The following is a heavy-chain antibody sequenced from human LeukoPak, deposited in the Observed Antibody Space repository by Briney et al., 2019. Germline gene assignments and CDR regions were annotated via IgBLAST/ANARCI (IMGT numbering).Heavy chain of an antibody. J-gene: IGHJ4*02. CDR1: GATFSRYA. CDR2: IIPIFGTA. V-gene: IGHV1-69*13. Sequence: ASVNVSCKAAGATFSRYAISWVRHAPGQELEWMGGIIPIFGTANYAQKFQGRVTITADESTSTAYMELSSLRSEDTAVYYCARAYSGYDFFDYWGQGILVTVSS. D-gene: IGHD5-12*01. CDR3: ARAYSGYDFFDY.